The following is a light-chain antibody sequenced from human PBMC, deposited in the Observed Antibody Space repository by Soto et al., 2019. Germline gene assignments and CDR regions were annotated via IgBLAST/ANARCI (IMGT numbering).Light chain of an antibody. CDR2: DVT. V-gene: IGLV2-14*03. CDR3: CSFTGSSYV. CDR1: SSDVGNNNY. Sequence: QSVLTQPASVSGSPGQSITISCTGTSSDVGNNNYVSWYQHNPGRAPKVMICDVTNRPSGVSNRFSGSKSGNTASLTISGLQAEDEADYYFCSFTGSSYVFGSGTKLTV. J-gene: IGLJ1*01.